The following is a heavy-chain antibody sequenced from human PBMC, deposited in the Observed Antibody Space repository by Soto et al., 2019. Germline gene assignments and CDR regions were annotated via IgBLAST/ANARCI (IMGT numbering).Heavy chain of an antibody. D-gene: IGHD4-4*01. V-gene: IGHV1-46*01. J-gene: IGHJ5*02. CDR2: INPSGGST. Sequence: ASVKVSCKGSGYTFTIYYMHWVRQAPGQGLEWMGIINPSGGSTSYAQKFQGRVTMTRDTSTSTVYMELSSLRSEDTAVYYCARVLQRYNWFDPWGQGTLVTVSS. CDR1: GYTFTIYY. CDR3: ARVLQRYNWFDP.